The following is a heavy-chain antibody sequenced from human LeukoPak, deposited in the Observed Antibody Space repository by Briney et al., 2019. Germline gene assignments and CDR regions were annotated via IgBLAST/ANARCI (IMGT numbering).Heavy chain of an antibody. J-gene: IGHJ5*02. CDR1: GFTFSSYA. Sequence: GGSLRLSCAASGFTFSSYAMSWVRQAPGRGLEWVSAISGSGGSTYYADSVKGRFTISRDNSKNTLYLQMNSLRDDDTATYYCARSFQSSGSYNWLDPWGQGTLVTVSS. V-gene: IGHV3-23*01. CDR3: ARSFQSSGSYNWLDP. CDR2: ISGSGGST. D-gene: IGHD6-19*01.